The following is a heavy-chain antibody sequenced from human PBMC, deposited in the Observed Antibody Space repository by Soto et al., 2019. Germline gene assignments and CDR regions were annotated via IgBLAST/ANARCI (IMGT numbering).Heavy chain of an antibody. CDR2: IYSGGST. V-gene: IGHV3-53*01. Sequence: GGSLRLSCAASGFTVSSNYMSWVRQAPGKGLEWVSVIYSGGSTYYADSVKGRFTISRDNSKNTLYLQMNSLRAEDTPVYYCATSHIVVVPAAHDAFDIWGQGTMVTVSS. J-gene: IGHJ3*02. D-gene: IGHD2-2*01. CDR3: ATSHIVVVPAAHDAFDI. CDR1: GFTVSSNY.